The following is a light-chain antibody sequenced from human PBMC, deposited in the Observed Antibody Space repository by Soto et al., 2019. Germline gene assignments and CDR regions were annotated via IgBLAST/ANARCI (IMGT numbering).Light chain of an antibody. J-gene: IGLJ1*01. CDR3: YV. CDR2: EAS. CDR1: SSDVGSYNL. Sequence: QSVLTQPASVSGSPGQSITISCTGTSSDVGSYNLVSWYQHHPGKAPKLLIFEASKRPSGISNRFSGSKSDNTASLAISGLQAEDEADVRPYVFGTGTKVTVL. V-gene: IGLV2-23*01.